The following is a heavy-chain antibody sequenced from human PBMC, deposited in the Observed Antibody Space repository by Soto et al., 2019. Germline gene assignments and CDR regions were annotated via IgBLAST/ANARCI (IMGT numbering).Heavy chain of an antibody. CDR1: GGTFSSYA. Sequence: GASVKVACKASGGTFSSYAISWVRQAPGQGLEWMGGIIPIFGTANYAQKFQGRVTITADKSTSTAYMELSSLRSEDTAVYYCARGSSSWKGWFDPWGQGTLVTVSS. CDR2: IIPIFGTA. V-gene: IGHV1-69*06. D-gene: IGHD6-13*01. J-gene: IGHJ5*02. CDR3: ARGSSSWKGWFDP.